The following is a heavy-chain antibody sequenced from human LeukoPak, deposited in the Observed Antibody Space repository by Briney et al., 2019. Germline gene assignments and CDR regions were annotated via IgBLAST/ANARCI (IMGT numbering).Heavy chain of an antibody. J-gene: IGHJ4*02. V-gene: IGHV1-2*02. CDR2: INPNSGGT. D-gene: IGHD3-10*01. Sequence: ASVNLCCNSSGYTFTGYNMNWVRQAPGQGDEWMGGINPNSGGTNNAQKFQGRGTMTRDTYNSTAYMELSRLRSDDTAVDYCARESTITMVRGANGGFDYWGQGTLVTVSS. CDR3: ARESTITMVRGANGGFDY. CDR1: GYTFTGYN.